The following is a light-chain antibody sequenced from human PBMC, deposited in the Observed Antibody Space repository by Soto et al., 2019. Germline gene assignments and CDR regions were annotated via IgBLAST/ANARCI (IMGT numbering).Light chain of an antibody. CDR3: QQCVSWPPLT. J-gene: IGKJ4*01. V-gene: IGKV3-15*01. Sequence: EIVMTQSAATLSVYPGETATLSCRASQSVNLNLAWYQQKPGQAPRLLIYGASIRATGIPARFSCSGAGTEFTLTIGSLQSEDSAVYHCQQCVSWPPLTFGGGTTVEIK. CDR2: GAS. CDR1: QSVNLN.